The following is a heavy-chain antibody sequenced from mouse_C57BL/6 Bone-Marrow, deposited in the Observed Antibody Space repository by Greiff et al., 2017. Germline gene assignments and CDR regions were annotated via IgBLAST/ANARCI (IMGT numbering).Heavy chain of an antibody. CDR2: IYPGDGDT. CDR1: GYAFSSSW. J-gene: IGHJ2*01. CDR3: ARWRYYFDY. Sequence: QVQLQQSGPELVKPGASVKISCKASGYAFSSSWMNWVKQRPGKGLEWIGRIYPGDGDTNYNGKFKGKATLTADKSSSTAYMQLSSLTSEDCAVYFCARWRYYFDYWGQGTTLTVSS. V-gene: IGHV1-82*01.